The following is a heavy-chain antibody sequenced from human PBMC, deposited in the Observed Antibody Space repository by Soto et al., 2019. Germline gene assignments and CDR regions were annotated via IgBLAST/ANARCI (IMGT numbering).Heavy chain of an antibody. CDR1: GYTFTVYY. J-gene: IGHJ6*02. CDR3: ARDRYYDFWSGYYHSPDYYYYGMDV. D-gene: IGHD3-3*01. CDR2: INPNSGGT. Sequence: ASVKVSCKASGYTFTVYYMHWVRQAPGQGLEWMGWINPNSGGTNYAQKFQGWVTMTRDTSISTAYMELSRLRSDDTAVYYCARDRYYDFWSGYYHSPDYYYYGMDVWGQGTTVTVSS. V-gene: IGHV1-2*04.